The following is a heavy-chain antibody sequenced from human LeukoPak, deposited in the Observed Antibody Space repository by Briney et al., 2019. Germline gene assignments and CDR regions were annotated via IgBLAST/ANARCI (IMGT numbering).Heavy chain of an antibody. CDR1: GFSLNEYG. J-gene: IGHJ4*02. CDR3: ARDRINMMVLGHDSGLDF. Sequence: GGSLRLSCVGSGFSLNEYGIHWVRQAPGKGLEWVAVVSYDGGHKYYADSVKGRFAISRDTSSDTVSLQMNSLRVEDTAVYYCARDRINMMVLGHDSGLDFWGQGTLVTVSS. D-gene: IGHD3-22*01. V-gene: IGHV3-30*09. CDR2: VSYDGGHK.